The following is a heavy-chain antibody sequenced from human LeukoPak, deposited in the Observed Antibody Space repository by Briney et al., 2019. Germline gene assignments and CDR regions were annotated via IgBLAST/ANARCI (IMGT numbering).Heavy chain of an antibody. D-gene: IGHD1-1*01. CDR1: GYSFTSYW. CDR2: IDPSDSYT. Sequence: GESLKISCKGSGYSFTSYWISWVRQMPGKGLEWVGRIDPSDSYTNYSPSFQGHVTISADKSISTAYLQWSSLKASDTAMYYCARRVRVPDDYYYYGMDVWGKGTTVTVSS. CDR3: ARRVRVPDDYYYYGMDV. J-gene: IGHJ6*04. V-gene: IGHV5-10-1*01.